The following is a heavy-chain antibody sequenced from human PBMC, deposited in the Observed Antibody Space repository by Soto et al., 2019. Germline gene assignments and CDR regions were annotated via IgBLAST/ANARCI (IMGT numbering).Heavy chain of an antibody. CDR2: IWYDGSNK. Sequence: GGSLRLSCAASGFTFSSYGMHWVRQAPGKGLEWVAVIWYDGSNKYYADSVKGRFTISRDNSKNTLYLQMNSLRAEDTAVYYCARGYGGNSGAFDIWGQGTMVTVSS. CDR3: ARGYGGNSGAFDI. V-gene: IGHV3-33*01. J-gene: IGHJ3*02. D-gene: IGHD4-17*01. CDR1: GFTFSSYG.